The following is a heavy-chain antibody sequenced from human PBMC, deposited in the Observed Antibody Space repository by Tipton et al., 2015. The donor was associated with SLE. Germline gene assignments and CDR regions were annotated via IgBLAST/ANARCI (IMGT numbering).Heavy chain of an antibody. J-gene: IGHJ6*02. V-gene: IGHV3-30*18. CDR2: ISYDGRNK. Sequence: SLRLSCAASGFTFSSYGMHWVRQAPGKGLEWVALISYDGRNKHYADSVKGRFTISRDNSKNTLYLQMNSLRAEDTALYYCAKDMGGYSYGYGLYYYGMDVWGQGTTVTVSS. CDR3: AKDMGGYSYGYGLYYYGMDV. D-gene: IGHD5-18*01. CDR1: GFTFSSYG.